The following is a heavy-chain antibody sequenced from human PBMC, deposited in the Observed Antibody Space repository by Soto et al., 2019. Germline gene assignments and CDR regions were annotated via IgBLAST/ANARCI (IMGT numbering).Heavy chain of an antibody. CDR2: IIPIFGTA. J-gene: IGHJ4*02. CDR1: GGTFSSYA. V-gene: IGHV1-69*13. D-gene: IGHD4-17*01. CDR3: ARDHDYGDAASDY. Sequence: ASVKVSCKASGGTFSSYAISWVRQAPGQGLEWMGGIIPIFGTANYAQKFQGRVTITADESTSTAYMELRSLRSDDTAVYYCARDHDYGDAASDYWGQGTLVTVSS.